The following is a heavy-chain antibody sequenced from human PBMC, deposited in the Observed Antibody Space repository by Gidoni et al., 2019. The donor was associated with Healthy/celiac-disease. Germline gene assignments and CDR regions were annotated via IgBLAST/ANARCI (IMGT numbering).Heavy chain of an antibody. D-gene: IGHD3-22*01. CDR3: AKHNYYDSSGYYNWFDP. Sequence: EVQLLESGGGLVQPGGSLRLSCAASGFTFSSYSMSWVRQAPGKGLEWVSAISGSGGSTYYADSVKGRFTISRDNSKNTLYLQMNSLRAEDTAVYYCAKHNYYDSSGYYNWFDPWGQGTLVTVSS. CDR1: GFTFSSYS. CDR2: ISGSGGST. V-gene: IGHV3-23*01. J-gene: IGHJ5*02.